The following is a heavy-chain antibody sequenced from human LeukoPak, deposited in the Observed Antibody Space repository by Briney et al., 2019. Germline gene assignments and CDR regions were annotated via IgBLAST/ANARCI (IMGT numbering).Heavy chain of an antibody. CDR2: INPNSGGT. CDR3: ASSITMIVVVTPAPNFDY. Sequence: ASVKVSCKASEYTFTSYYMHWVRQAPGQGLEWMGWINPNSGGTNYAQKFQGRVTMTRDTSISTAYMELSRLRSDDTAVYYCASSITMIVVVTPAPNFDYWGQGTLVTVSS. D-gene: IGHD3-22*01. V-gene: IGHV1-2*02. CDR1: EYTFTSYY. J-gene: IGHJ4*02.